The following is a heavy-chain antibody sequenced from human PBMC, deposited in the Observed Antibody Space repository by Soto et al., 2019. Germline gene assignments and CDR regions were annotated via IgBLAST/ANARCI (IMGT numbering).Heavy chain of an antibody. CDR3: AREYTYGSNFFDC. CDR2: ISHSGST. J-gene: IGHJ4*02. Sequence: PSVTMSLPGTVSGGSISSAAYYWSWIRPHPGKSLEWIGYISHSGSTYYNPSLKSLVIISVDTSKNQFSLSLTSVTAADTAVYYCAREYTYGSNFFDCWGQGALVTVSS. V-gene: IGHV4-31*01. CDR1: GGSISSAAYY. D-gene: IGHD5-18*01.